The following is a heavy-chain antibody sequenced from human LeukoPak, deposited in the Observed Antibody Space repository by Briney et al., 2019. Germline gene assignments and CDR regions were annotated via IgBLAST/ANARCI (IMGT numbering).Heavy chain of an antibody. J-gene: IGHJ4*02. V-gene: IGHV4-34*01. CDR1: GGSFSGYY. CDR3: ARHARYYYDSSGYYFDRGFDY. D-gene: IGHD3-22*01. Sequence: SETLSLTCAVYGGSFSGYYWSWIRQPPGKGLEWIGEINHSGSTNYNPSLKSRVTISVDTSQNQFSLKLSSVTAADTAVYYCARHARYYYDSSGYYFDRGFDYWGQGTLVTVSS. CDR2: INHSGST.